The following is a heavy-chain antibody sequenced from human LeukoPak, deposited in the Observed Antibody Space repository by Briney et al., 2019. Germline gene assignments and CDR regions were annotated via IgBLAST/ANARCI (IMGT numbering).Heavy chain of an antibody. D-gene: IGHD4-17*01. CDR1: GFSLSTSGMC. CDR2: IDWDDDK. V-gene: IGHV2-70*11. CDR3: ARIRGHVYGDYGGGFDY. J-gene: IGHJ4*02. Sequence: SGPALVKPTQTLTLTCTFSGFSLSTSGMCVSWIRQPPGKALEWLARIDWDDDKYYSTSLKTRLTISKDTPKNRVVLTMTNMAPVDPATYYCARIRGHVYGDYGGGFDYRGQGTLVTVSS.